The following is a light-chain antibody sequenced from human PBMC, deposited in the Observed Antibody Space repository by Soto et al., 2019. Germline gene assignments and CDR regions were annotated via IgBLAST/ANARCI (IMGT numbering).Light chain of an antibody. J-gene: IGKJ2*01. Sequence: DIQMTQSPSTLSASVGDRVTITCRASQSISSWLAWYQQKPGKAPKLLIYKASSLESGVPSRFSGSGSGTEVPLTISSLQPDDFATYYCQQYNSYPETFGQGTKLEIK. CDR2: KAS. CDR1: QSISSW. CDR3: QQYNSYPET. V-gene: IGKV1-5*03.